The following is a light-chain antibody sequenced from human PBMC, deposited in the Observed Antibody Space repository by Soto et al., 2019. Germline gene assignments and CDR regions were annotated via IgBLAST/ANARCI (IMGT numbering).Light chain of an antibody. Sequence: EIQMNQSPSSLSASVGDRVTITCRASQSISSYLNWYQQKPGKAPKLLIYAASSLQSGVPSRFSGSGSGTDFTLTISSLQPEDFATYYCQQSYSTPRTFGQGTKVDI. J-gene: IGKJ1*01. CDR2: AAS. V-gene: IGKV1-39*01. CDR1: QSISSY. CDR3: QQSYSTPRT.